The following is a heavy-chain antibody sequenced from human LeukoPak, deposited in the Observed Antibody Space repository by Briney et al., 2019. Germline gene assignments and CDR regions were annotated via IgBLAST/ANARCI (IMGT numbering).Heavy chain of an antibody. CDR2: ISAYNGIT. J-gene: IGHJ6*03. CDR1: GYTFTSYG. D-gene: IGHD6-13*01. CDR3: ARLIAAAGTLWYYYYYMDV. V-gene: IGHV1-18*01. Sequence: ASVKVSCKASGYTFTSYGISWVRQAPGQGLEWMGWISAYNGITNYAQKLQGRVTMTTDTSTSTAYMELRSLRSDDTAVYYCARLIAAAGTLWYYYYYMDVWGKGTTVTVSS.